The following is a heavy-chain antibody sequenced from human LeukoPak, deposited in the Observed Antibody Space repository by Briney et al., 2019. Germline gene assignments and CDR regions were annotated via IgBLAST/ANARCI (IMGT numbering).Heavy chain of an antibody. CDR1: GYTLTDLS. CDR3: ATSRFGELLGFYYGMDV. D-gene: IGHD3-10*01. J-gene: IGHJ6*02. Sequence: ASVKVSCKVSGYTLTDLSIHRVRQAPGKGLEWMGGFDPEDGETIYAQKFQGRVTMTEDTSTDTAYMELSSLRSEDTAVYYCATSRFGELLGFYYGMDVWGQGTTVTVSS. CDR2: FDPEDGET. V-gene: IGHV1-24*01.